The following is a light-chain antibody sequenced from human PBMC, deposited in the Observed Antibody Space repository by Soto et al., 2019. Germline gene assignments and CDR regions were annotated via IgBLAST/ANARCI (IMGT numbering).Light chain of an antibody. CDR2: RNN. CDR3: AAWDDSLSGPV. Sequence: QSVLTQPPSASGTPGQRVTISCSGSSSNIGSNYVYWYQQLPGTAPKLLIYRNNQRPLGVPDRFSGSKSGTSASLAIIGLRSEDEADYYCAAWDDSLSGPVFGTGTKVTVL. V-gene: IGLV1-47*01. CDR1: SSNIGSNY. J-gene: IGLJ1*01.